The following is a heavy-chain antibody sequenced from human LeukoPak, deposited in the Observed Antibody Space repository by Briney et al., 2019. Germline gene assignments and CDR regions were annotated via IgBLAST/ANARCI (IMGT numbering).Heavy chain of an antibody. J-gene: IGHJ4*02. D-gene: IGHD6-19*01. V-gene: IGHV3-7*01. CDR2: IKQDGSEK. CDR1: GFAFSSYW. CDR3: ARTGLVRFFDY. Sequence: GGSLRLSCAAAGFAFSSYWMSWVRQAPGKGLEWVANIKQDGSEKYYVDSVKGRFTISRDNAKNSLYLQMNSLRAEDTAVYYCARTGLVRFFDYWGQGTLVTVSS.